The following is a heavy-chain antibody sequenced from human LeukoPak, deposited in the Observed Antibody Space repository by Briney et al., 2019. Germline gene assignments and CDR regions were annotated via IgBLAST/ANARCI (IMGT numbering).Heavy chain of an antibody. Sequence: SQTLSLTCAISGDSVFSNSSWNWIRQSPSRGLEWLGRTYYRSKWYNDYGVSVKSRININPDTSKNHFSLQLSYVTPEDTAVYYCVRGGQGDGHSADEGFDIWGQGTMVTVS. CDR2: TYYRSKWYN. D-gene: IGHD5-18*01. CDR1: GDSVFSNSS. V-gene: IGHV6-1*01. J-gene: IGHJ3*02. CDR3: VRGGQGDGHSADEGFDI.